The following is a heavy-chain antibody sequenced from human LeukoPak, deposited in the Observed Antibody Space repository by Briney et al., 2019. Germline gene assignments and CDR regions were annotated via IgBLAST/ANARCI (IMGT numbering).Heavy chain of an antibody. CDR1: GYSISSGYY. CDR2: VFHSGST. CDR3: ARVFLYYYYYMDV. J-gene: IGHJ6*03. V-gene: IGHV4-38-2*02. D-gene: IGHD3-3*01. Sequence: SETLSLTCSVTGYSISSGYYWGWIRQPPGKGLEWIGSVFHSGSTHYNPSLKSRATISVDTSKNQFSLKLNSVSAADTAVYYCARVFLYYYYYMDVWGKGTSVTVS.